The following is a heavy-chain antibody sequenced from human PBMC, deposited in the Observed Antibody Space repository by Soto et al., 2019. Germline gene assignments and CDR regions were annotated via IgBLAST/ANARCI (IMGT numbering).Heavy chain of an antibody. D-gene: IGHD3-22*01. Sequence: GGSLRLSCAASGFTFSSYGMHWVRQAPGKGLEWVAVIWYDGSNKYYADSVKGRFTISRDNSKNTLYLQMNSLRAEDTAVYYCERAHYYYDTDIWGQGTMVTVSS. CDR2: IWYDGSNK. V-gene: IGHV3-33*01. CDR3: ERAHYYYDTDI. CDR1: GFTFSSYG. J-gene: IGHJ3*02.